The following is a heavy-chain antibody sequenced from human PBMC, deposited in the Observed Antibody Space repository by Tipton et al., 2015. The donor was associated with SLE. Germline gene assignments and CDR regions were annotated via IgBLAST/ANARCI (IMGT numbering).Heavy chain of an antibody. CDR1: GFTFSSYA. Sequence: SLRLSCAASGFTFSSYAMSWVRQAPGKGLEWVSAIRGSGGSTYYADSVKGRFTISRDNSKNTLYLQMNSLRAEDTAVYYCARDRRGAGDGAFDIWGQGTMVTVSS. J-gene: IGHJ3*02. V-gene: IGHV3-23*01. CDR3: ARDRRGAGDGAFDI. CDR2: IRGSGGST. D-gene: IGHD3-16*01.